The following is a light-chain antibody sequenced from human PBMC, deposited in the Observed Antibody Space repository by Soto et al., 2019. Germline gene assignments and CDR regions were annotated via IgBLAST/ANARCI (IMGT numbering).Light chain of an antibody. V-gene: IGKV1-33*01. CDR3: QQSDSLPIT. J-gene: IGKJ5*01. CDR2: DAS. CDR1: QDISNY. Sequence: IQMTQSPSSLSASVGDRVTITCRSSQDISNYLNWYQQRPGKAPKLLIYDASNLERGSPSRFSGTRSGTHFTFAITSLQPEDVATYYCQQSDSLPITFGQGTRLEI.